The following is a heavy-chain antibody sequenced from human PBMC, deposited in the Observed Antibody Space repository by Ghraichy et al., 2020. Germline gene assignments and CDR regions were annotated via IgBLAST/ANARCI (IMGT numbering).Heavy chain of an antibody. CDR1: GFSFSSYS. CDR2: INSGGITT. CDR3: ARDPAWLDP. Sequence: GGSLRLSCVGSGFSFSSYSMNWVRQAPGKGLEWVSYINSGGITTYYADSVRGRFTISRDNARNLLYLQMNSLRDEDTAVYYCARDPAWLDPWGQGTLVTVSS. V-gene: IGHV3-48*02. D-gene: IGHD2-2*01. J-gene: IGHJ5*02.